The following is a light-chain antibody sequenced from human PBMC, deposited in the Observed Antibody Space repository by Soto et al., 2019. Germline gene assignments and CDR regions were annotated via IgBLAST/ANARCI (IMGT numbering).Light chain of an antibody. CDR2: EVS. V-gene: IGLV2-8*01. CDR1: SNDVGHSSF. CDR3: NAQADNGKHV. J-gene: IGLJ1*01. Sequence: QSALTQPPSASGSPGQSVTISCTGNSNDVGHSSFISWYQQHPGKGPKLIIYEVSNRPSGVPDRFSGSKSGNTASLSVSGLKDEDEADYFCNAQADNGKHVFGTGTKLTVL.